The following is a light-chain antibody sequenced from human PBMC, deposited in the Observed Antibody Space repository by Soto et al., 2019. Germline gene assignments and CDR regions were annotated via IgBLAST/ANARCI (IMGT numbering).Light chain of an antibody. CDR1: SSDVGGYNF. CDR2: DVS. Sequence: QSVLTQPPSASGSPGQSVTVSCTGTSSDVGGYNFVSWYQQHPGKAPKLLIYDVSKRPSGVPDRFSGPKSGNTASLTVSGLQAEDEADYYCSSYAGTHIVFGTGTKLTVL. J-gene: IGLJ1*01. V-gene: IGLV2-8*01. CDR3: SSYAGTHIV.